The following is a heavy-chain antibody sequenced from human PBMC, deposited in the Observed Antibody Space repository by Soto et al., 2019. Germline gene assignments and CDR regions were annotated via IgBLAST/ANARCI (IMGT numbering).Heavy chain of an antibody. V-gene: IGHV1-18*01. CDR1: GYTFTSHG. J-gene: IGHJ6*03. D-gene: IGHD3-10*01. CDR2: ISANNGDT. CDR3: ARMVRGSNIDYYHYMDV. Sequence: QVQLVQSGAEVKKPGASLKVSCKASGYTFTSHGISWVRQAPGQGLEWMGWISANNGDTNYAQKFQGRVTVTTDTSTSTGYMELRSLRSEDTAAYYCARMVRGSNIDYYHYMDVWGKGTTVTVSS.